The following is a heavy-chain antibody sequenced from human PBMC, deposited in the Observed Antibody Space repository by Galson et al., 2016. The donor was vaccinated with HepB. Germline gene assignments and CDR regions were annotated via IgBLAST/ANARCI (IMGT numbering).Heavy chain of an antibody. Sequence: YWIGWVRQMPGKGLEWMGIIYPGDSDTRYSPSFQGQVTISADKSISTPYLQWSSLKASGTAMYYCASSIVTTQFDYWGQGTLVTVSA. D-gene: IGHD3-16*01. CDR3: ASSIVTTQFDY. V-gene: IGHV5-51*01. CDR2: IYPGDSDT. J-gene: IGHJ4*02. CDR1: YW.